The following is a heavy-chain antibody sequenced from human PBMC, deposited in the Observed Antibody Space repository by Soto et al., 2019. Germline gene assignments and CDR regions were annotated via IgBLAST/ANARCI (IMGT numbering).Heavy chain of an antibody. Sequence: GASVKVSCKASGFTFTSPAMQWVRQARGQRLEWIGWIVVGSGNTNYAQKFQERVTITRDMSTSTAYMELSSLRSEDTAVYYCAASRIAALPNEGYYSYYMDVWGTGTTVTLSS. CDR2: IVVGSGNT. J-gene: IGHJ6*03. CDR1: GFTFTSPA. V-gene: IGHV1-58*02. CDR3: AASRIAALPNEGYYSYYMDV. D-gene: IGHD6-6*01.